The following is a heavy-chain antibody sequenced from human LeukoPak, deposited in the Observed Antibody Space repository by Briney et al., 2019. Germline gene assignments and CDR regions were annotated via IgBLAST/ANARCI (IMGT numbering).Heavy chain of an antibody. CDR2: INWNGGST. V-gene: IGHV3-20*04. D-gene: IGHD6-19*01. CDR3: ARVMSSGWSSYFDY. CDR1: GFTFDDYG. J-gene: IGHJ4*02. Sequence: RPGGSLRLSCAASGFTFDDYGMSWVRQAPGKGLEWVSGINWNGGSTGYADSVKGRFTISRDNAKNSLYLQMNSLRAEDTALYYCARVMSSGWSSYFDYWGQGTLVTVSS.